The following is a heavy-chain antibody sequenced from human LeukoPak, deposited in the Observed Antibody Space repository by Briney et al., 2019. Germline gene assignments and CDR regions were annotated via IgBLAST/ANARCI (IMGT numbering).Heavy chain of an antibody. Sequence: GASVKVSCKASGYTFTSYGISWVRQAPGQGLEWMGWISAYNGNTNYAQTFQGRVTMTTDTSTSTAYKELRSLRSDDTAVYYCARDASAYYSRWFDYWGQGTLVTVSS. J-gene: IGHJ4*02. CDR1: GYTFTSYG. CDR2: ISAYNGNT. D-gene: IGHD3-22*01. V-gene: IGHV1-18*01. CDR3: ARDASAYYSRWFDY.